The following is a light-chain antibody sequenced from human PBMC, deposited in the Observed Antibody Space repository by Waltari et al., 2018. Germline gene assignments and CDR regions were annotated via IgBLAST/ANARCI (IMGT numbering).Light chain of an antibody. CDR2: ETR. V-gene: IGLV7-46*01. J-gene: IGLJ2*01. CDR1: TVPVTFTHY. Sequence: AVVTQEPSLTVSPGGTVTLTCGSSTVPVTFTHYTYWFQQKPRQAPRTLIYETRSKHSWTPARFSGSLLGGKAALTLSDAQPEDEADYYCFLYYSGVVVFGGGTRLTVL. CDR3: FLYYSGVVV.